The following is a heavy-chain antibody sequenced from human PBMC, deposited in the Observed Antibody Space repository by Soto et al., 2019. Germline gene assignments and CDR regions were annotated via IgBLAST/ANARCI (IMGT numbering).Heavy chain of an antibody. V-gene: IGHV4-39*01. CDR3: ARQGEMATISNY. CDR2: IYYSGST. D-gene: IGHD5-12*01. Sequence: PSETLSLTCTVAGGSISSSSYYWGWIRQPPGKGLEWIGSIYYSGSTYYNPSLKSRVTISVDTSKNQFSLKLSSVTAADTAVYYCARQGEMATISNYWGQGTLVTVSS. J-gene: IGHJ4*02. CDR1: GGSISSSSYY.